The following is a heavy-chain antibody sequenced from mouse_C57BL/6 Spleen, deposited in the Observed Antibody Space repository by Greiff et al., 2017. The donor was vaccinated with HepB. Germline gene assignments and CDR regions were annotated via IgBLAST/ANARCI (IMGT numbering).Heavy chain of an antibody. J-gene: IGHJ4*01. V-gene: IGHV14-3*01. CDR2: IDPTNGNT. Sequence: EVQGVESVAELVRPGASVKLSCTASGFNIKNTYMHWVKQSPEQGLEWIGRIDPTNGNTKYAPTFQGKVTITGDTYSNTAYLQLSSLTSEDTAMYYCARRGSHEYAMDYWGQGTSVTVSS. CDR3: ARRGSHEYAMDY. CDR1: GFNIKNTY.